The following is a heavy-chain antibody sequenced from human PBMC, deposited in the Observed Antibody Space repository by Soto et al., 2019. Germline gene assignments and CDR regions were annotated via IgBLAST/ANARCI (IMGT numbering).Heavy chain of an antibody. CDR1: GGSISSYY. Sequence: SETLSLTCTVSGGSISSYYWSWIRQPPGKGLEWIGYIYYSGSTNYNPSLKSRVTISVDTSKNQFSLKLSSVTAADTAVYYCARDRRDNWHSLFSHGSGTFYYGMDVWGQGTTVTVSS. D-gene: IGHD1-7*01. CDR3: ARDRRDNWHSLFSHGSGTFYYGMDV. CDR2: IYYSGST. V-gene: IGHV4-59*01. J-gene: IGHJ6*02.